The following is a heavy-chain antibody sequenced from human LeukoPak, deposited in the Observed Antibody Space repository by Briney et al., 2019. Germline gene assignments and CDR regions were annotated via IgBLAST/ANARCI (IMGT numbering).Heavy chain of an antibody. D-gene: IGHD3-22*01. CDR1: GGSFSGYY. Sequence: SETLSLTCAVYGGSFSGYYWSWIRQPPGKGLEWIGEMNHSRNTHYNPSLKSRFTISVDTSKNQFSLKLSSVTAADTAVYYCARELYSSGYHDAFDIWGQGTMVTVSS. J-gene: IGHJ3*02. V-gene: IGHV4-34*01. CDR3: ARELYSSGYHDAFDI. CDR2: MNHSRNT.